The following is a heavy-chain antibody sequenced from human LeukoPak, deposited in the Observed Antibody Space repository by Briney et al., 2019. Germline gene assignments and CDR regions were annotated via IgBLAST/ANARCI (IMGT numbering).Heavy chain of an antibody. CDR2: IYYSGST. D-gene: IGHD2-2*01. V-gene: IGHV4-39*07. Sequence: SETLSLTCTVSGGTISSSSYYWGWIRQPPGKGLEWIGSIYYSGSTYYNPSLKSRVTISVDTSKNQFSLKLSSVTAADTAVYYCASERTDIVVVPAAISYFDYWGQGTLVTVSS. J-gene: IGHJ4*02. CDR3: ASERTDIVVVPAAISYFDY. CDR1: GGTISSSSYY.